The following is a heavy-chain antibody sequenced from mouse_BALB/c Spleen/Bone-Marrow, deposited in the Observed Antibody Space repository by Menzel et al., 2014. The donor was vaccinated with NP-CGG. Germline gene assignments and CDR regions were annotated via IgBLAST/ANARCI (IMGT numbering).Heavy chain of an antibody. J-gene: IGHJ3*01. CDR1: GFTFTDNY. CDR3: ARDSDWFAY. CDR2: IRNKANGYTT. Sequence: EVHLVESGGGLVQPGGSLGLSCATSGFTFTDNYMSWVRQPPGKALEWLGFIRNKANGYTTEYSASVKGRFTISRDNSQSILYLQMNTLRAEDSATYYCARDSDWFAYWGQGTLVTVSA. V-gene: IGHV7-3*02.